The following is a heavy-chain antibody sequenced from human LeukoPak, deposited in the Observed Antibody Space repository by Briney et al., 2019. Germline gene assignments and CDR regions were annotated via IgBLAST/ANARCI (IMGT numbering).Heavy chain of an antibody. D-gene: IGHD2-2*01. J-gene: IGHJ5*01. Sequence: GGSLRLSCAASGFTFSDYYMSWVRQAPGKGLEWVSHISSSGRTIYYADSVKGRFTISRDNAKNSLYLQMNSLRAEDTALYYCARPDCSSTSCYEFDSWGQGTLVTVSS. CDR3: ARPDCSSTSCYEFDS. CDR1: GFTFSDYY. V-gene: IGHV3-11*04. CDR2: ISSSGRTI.